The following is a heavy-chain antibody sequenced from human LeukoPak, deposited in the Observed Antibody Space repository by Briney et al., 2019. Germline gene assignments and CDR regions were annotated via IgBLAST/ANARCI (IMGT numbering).Heavy chain of an antibody. CDR3: ARPPPGATDAFDI. CDR1: GFTFSSYS. CDR2: ISSSSSYI. Sequence: PGGSLRLSCAASGFTFSSYSMNWVRQAPGEGLEWVSSISSSSSYIYYADSGKGRFTISRDNDKNSLYLQMNSLRAEDTAVYYCARPPPGATDAFDIWGQGTMVTVSS. D-gene: IGHD1-26*01. V-gene: IGHV3-21*01. J-gene: IGHJ3*02.